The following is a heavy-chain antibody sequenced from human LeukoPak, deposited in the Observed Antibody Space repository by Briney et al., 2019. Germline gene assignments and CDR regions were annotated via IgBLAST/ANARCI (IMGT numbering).Heavy chain of an antibody. CDR1: GFTFSSYS. V-gene: IGHV3-21*01. Sequence: PGGSLRLSCAASGFTFSSYSMNWVRQAPGKGLEWVSSISSSSYIYYADSVKGRFTISRDNAKNSLYLQMNSLRAEDTAVYYCARAKPLTTADYWGQGTLVTVSS. CDR2: ISSSSYI. CDR3: ARAKPLTTADY. D-gene: IGHD4-17*01. J-gene: IGHJ4*02.